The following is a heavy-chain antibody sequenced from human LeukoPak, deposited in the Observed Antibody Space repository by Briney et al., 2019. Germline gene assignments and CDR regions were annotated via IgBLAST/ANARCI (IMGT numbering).Heavy chain of an antibody. V-gene: IGHV4-34*01. CDR3: ARGQVPAARGYNWFDP. Sequence: SETPSLTCAVYGWSFNDYYWNWIRQPPGKGLEWIGEINARGDTNYNPSLKSRVTISVDTSKSQFSLRLTSIIAADTAFYYCARGQVPAARGYNWFDPWGQGTLVTVS. D-gene: IGHD2-2*01. CDR1: GWSFNDYY. CDR2: INARGDT. J-gene: IGHJ5*02.